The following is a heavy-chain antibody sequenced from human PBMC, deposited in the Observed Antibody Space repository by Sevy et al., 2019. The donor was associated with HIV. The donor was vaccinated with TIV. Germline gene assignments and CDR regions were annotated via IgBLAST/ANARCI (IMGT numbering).Heavy chain of an antibody. J-gene: IGHJ3*02. V-gene: IGHV3-23*01. CDR1: GFTFSSYA. CDR2: ISGSGGST. CDR3: VKAGSYYVSGSYDI. D-gene: IGHD3-10*01. Sequence: GGSLRLSCAASGFTFSSYAMSWVRQAPGKGLEWVSAISGSGGSTYYADSVKGRFTISRDNSKNTLYLQMNSLRAEDTAVYYCVKAGSYYVSGSYDIWGQVTMVTISS.